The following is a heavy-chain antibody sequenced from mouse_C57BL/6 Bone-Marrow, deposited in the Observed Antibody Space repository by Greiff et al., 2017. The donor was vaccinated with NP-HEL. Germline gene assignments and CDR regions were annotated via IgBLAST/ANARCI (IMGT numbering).Heavy chain of an antibody. CDR3: ARRLYYDYPWFAY. CDR2: ISNGGGST. V-gene: IGHV5-12*01. D-gene: IGHD2-4*01. CDR1: GFTFSDYY. Sequence: EVQVVESGGGLVQPGGSLKLSCAASGFTFSDYYMYWVRQTPEKRLEWVAYISNGGGSTYYPGTVKGRFTISRDNAKNTLYLQMSRLKSEDTAMYYCARRLYYDYPWFAYWGQGTLVTVSA. J-gene: IGHJ3*01.